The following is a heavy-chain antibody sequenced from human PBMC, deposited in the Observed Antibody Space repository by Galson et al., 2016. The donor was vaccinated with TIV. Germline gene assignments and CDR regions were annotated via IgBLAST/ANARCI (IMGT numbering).Heavy chain of an antibody. CDR3: TTGIIPHDY. D-gene: IGHD2-15*01. V-gene: IGHV3-15*07. Sequence: SLRLSCAASGFTFSNAWMNWVRQAPGKGLEWIGRIKSNTDGGTTDYAAPVKDRFTISRHDSKNTVYLQMNSLKTEDTAVYYCTTGIIPHDYWGQGTWVTVSS. J-gene: IGHJ4*02. CDR2: IKSNTDGGTT. CDR1: GFTFSNAW.